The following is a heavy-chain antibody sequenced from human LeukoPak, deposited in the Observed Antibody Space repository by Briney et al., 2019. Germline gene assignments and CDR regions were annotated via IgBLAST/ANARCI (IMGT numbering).Heavy chain of an antibody. Sequence: GGSLRLSCAASGFTFSHAWMSWVRQAPGKGLEWVGRITNETDGGTAHYAAPVKGRFTISRDDSKNTLYLQMNSLKTEDTAVYYCSVVNYGSGSYPLGYWGQGNLVTVSS. V-gene: IGHV3-15*01. CDR1: GFTFSHAW. CDR3: SVVNYGSGSYPLGY. D-gene: IGHD3-10*01. J-gene: IGHJ4*02. CDR2: ITNETDGGTA.